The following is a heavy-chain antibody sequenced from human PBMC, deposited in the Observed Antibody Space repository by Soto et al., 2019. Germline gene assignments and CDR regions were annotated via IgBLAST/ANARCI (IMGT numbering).Heavy chain of an antibody. CDR2: ISAYNGNT. CDR1: GYTFTSYG. CDR3: SRSTSIHFSWRSPGDSRSSSHFDY. V-gene: IGHV1-18*04. J-gene: IGHJ4*02. D-gene: IGHD6-6*01. Sequence: QVQLVQSGAEVKKPGASVKVSCKASGYTFTSYGISWVRQAPGQGLEWMGWISAYNGNTNYAQKLQGRVTITTDTSTSTVYIELRSLASDDTTVYYCSRSTSIHFSWRSPGDSRSSSHFDYWGQGTLVTVSS.